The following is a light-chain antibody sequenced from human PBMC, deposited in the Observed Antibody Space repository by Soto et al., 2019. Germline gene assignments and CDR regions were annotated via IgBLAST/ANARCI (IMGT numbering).Light chain of an antibody. V-gene: IGKV3-20*01. Sequence: EIVLTQSPGTLSLSPGERATLSCRASQSVSSSYLGWYQQKPGQAPRLLIYGASSRATGIPDRFSGSGSGTDFTLTISRLEPEDFAVYYCQQYGGSPWTFGQGTKVDIK. CDR2: GAS. J-gene: IGKJ1*01. CDR3: QQYGGSPWT. CDR1: QSVSSSY.